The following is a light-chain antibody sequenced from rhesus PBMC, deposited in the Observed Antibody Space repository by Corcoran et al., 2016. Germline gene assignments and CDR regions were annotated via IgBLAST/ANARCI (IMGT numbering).Light chain of an antibody. J-gene: IGKJ2*01. Sequence: DIQMTQSPPSLSASVGDRVTITCRASQGISSWLAWYQQKPGKAPTLLIYKASSLQIGAPSRFSGSGSGTDFTLTIRSLQPEDFATYYCPQYNSAPYSFGQETKVEIK. CDR2: KAS. V-gene: IGKV1-21*01. CDR1: QGISSW. CDR3: PQYNSAPYS.